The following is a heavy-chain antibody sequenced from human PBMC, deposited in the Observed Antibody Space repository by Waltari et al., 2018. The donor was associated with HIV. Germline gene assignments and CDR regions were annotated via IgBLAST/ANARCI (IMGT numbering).Heavy chain of an antibody. CDR1: GFTFSNTW. V-gene: IGHV3-15*01. D-gene: IGHD6-19*01. Sequence: VHLVESGGDLVKQGGSLRLSCETSGFTFSNTWMGWVRQAPGKGLEWVWGIKKKTVEETEEYAAPARGRFTIARDVRTNTVYSEMNRLKTENTGLYHCTTVSSGWYGGWFDSWGQGILVIVSS. CDR3: TTVSSGWYGGWFDS. J-gene: IGHJ5*01. CDR2: IKKKTVEETE.